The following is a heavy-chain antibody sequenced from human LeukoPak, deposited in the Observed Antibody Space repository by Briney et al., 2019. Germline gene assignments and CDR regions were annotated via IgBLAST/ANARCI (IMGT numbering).Heavy chain of an antibody. Sequence: GGSLRLSCAASGFTFSSYSMNWVRQAPGKGLEWVSYISSSSGTIYYADSVKGRFTISRDNAKNSLYLQMNSLRAEDTAVYYCARDAVGAALVATFDYWGQGTLVTVSS. J-gene: IGHJ4*02. CDR1: GFTFSSYS. CDR2: ISSSSGTI. CDR3: ARDAVGAALVATFDY. V-gene: IGHV3-48*01. D-gene: IGHD2-15*01.